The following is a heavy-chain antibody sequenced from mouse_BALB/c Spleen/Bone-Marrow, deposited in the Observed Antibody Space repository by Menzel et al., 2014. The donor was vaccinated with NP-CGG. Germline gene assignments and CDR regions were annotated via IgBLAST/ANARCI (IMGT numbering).Heavy chain of an antibody. D-gene: IGHD2-14*01. CDR2: IYPGNVNT. Sequence: VQLQESGPELVKPGASVRVSCKASGYTFXSYYIHWVKQRPGQGLEWIGWIYPGNVNTKYNEKFKGKATLTADKSSSTAYMQLSSLTSEDSAVYFCAGEGYGRYFDYWGQGTTLTVSS. J-gene: IGHJ2*01. CDR3: AGEGYGRYFDY. V-gene: IGHV1S56*01. CDR1: GYTFXSYY.